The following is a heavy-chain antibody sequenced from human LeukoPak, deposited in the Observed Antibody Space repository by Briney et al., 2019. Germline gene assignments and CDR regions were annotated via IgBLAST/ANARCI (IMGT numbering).Heavy chain of an antibody. Sequence: GGSLRLSCAASGFTFSDYYMSWIRQAPGKGLEGVSYISSSGSTIYYADSVKGRFTISRDNAKNSLYLQMNSLRAEDTAVYYCAKGYCSSTSCYASLWGQGTLVTVSS. D-gene: IGHD2-2*01. J-gene: IGHJ4*02. CDR2: ISSSGSTI. CDR3: AKGYCSSTSCYASL. V-gene: IGHV3-11*01. CDR1: GFTFSDYY.